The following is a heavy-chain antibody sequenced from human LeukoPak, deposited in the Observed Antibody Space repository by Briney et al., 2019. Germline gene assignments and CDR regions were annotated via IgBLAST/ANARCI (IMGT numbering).Heavy chain of an antibody. V-gene: IGHV3-23*01. CDR3: AKRGVVIRVILVGFHKEAYYFDS. J-gene: IGHJ4*02. CDR2: ISGSGGTT. D-gene: IGHD3-22*01. Sequence: GGSLRLSCAVSGITLSNYGMSWVRQAPGKGLEWVASISGSGGTTKYADSVKGRFTISRDSPKNTLYLQMNSLRAEDTAVYFCAKRGVVIRVILVGFHKEAYYFDSWGQGALVTVSS. CDR1: GITLSNYG.